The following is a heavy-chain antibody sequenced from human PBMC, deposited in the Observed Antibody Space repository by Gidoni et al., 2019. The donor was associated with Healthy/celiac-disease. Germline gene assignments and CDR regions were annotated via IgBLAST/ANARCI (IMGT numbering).Heavy chain of an antibody. CDR1: AFSPSTSGVG. CDR2: IYWDDDK. J-gene: IGHJ4*02. V-gene: IGHV2-5*02. CDR3: AHRRGEFCSGGSCYVVMDTAMALFDY. Sequence: HITLKESGPTLVKPTQTLPLTFTFSAFSPSTSGVGVGWLRQPPGKALEWLALIYWDDDKRYSPSLKSRLTITKDTSKNQVVLTMTNMDPVDTATYYCAHRRGEFCSGGSCYVVMDTAMALFDYWGQGTLVTVSS. D-gene: IGHD2-15*01.